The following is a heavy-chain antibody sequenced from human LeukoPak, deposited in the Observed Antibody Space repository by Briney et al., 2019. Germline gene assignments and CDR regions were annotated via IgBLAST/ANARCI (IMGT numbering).Heavy chain of an antibody. D-gene: IGHD4-23*01. CDR2: IKQDGSEK. J-gene: IGHJ4*02. V-gene: IGHV3-7*03. CDR3: ARGDWNYGGNSGLYYFDY. CDR1: GFTFSNAW. Sequence: PGGSLRLSCAASGFTFSNAWMSWVRQAPGKGLEWVANIKQDGSEKYYVDSVKGRFTISRGNAKNSLYLQMNSLRAEDTAVYYCARGDWNYGGNSGLYYFDYWGQGTLVTVSS.